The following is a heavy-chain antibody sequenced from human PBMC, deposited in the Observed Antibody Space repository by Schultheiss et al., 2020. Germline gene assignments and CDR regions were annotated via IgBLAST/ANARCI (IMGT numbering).Heavy chain of an antibody. Sequence: GGSLRLSCAASGFTFSDYYMSWIRQAPGKGLEWVSYISSSSSYTNYADSVKGRFTISRDNAKNSLYLQMNSLRAEDTAVYYCARGAAWNYVWGSYRYMLDYWGQGTLVTVSS. D-gene: IGHD3-16*02. V-gene: IGHV3-11*06. CDR1: GFTFSDYY. J-gene: IGHJ4*02. CDR3: ARGAAWNYVWGSYRYMLDY. CDR2: ISSSSSYT.